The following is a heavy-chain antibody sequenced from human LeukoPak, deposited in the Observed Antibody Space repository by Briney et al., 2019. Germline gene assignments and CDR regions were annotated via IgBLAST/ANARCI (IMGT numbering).Heavy chain of an antibody. Sequence: GASVKVSCKASGGTFSSYAISWVRQAPGQGLEWMGGIIPIFGTANYAQKFQGRVTITTDESTSTAYMELSSLRSEDTAVYYCARDNYAGANWSDPWGQGTLVTVSS. J-gene: IGHJ5*02. CDR1: GGTFSSYA. CDR2: IIPIFGTA. D-gene: IGHD1-7*01. CDR3: ARDNYAGANWSDP. V-gene: IGHV1-69*05.